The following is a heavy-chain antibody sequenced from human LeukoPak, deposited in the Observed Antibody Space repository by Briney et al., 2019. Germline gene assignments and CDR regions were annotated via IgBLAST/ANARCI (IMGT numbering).Heavy chain of an antibody. V-gene: IGHV3-49*04. J-gene: IGHJ4*02. CDR3: TVLWFEESVDC. CDR1: GFTFGDYA. Sequence: PGGSLRLSCTASGFTFGDYAMSWVRQAPGKGLEWVGFIRSKAYGGTTEYAASVKGRFTISRDDSKSIAYLQMNSLKTEDTAVYYCTVLWFEESVDCWGQGTLVTVSS. CDR2: IRSKAYGGTT. D-gene: IGHD3-10*01.